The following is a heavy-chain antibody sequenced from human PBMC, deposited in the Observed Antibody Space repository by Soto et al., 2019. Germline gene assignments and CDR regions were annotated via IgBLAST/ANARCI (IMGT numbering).Heavy chain of an antibody. Sequence: GGSLILSCAASGFTFISHSMNWVRQAPGKGLEWVSSISSSSSYIYYADSVKGRFTISRDNAKNLVYLQMNSLRAEDTAVYYCARLDRGSLDYWGRGTLVTVSS. CDR1: GFTFISHS. CDR3: ARLDRGSLDY. J-gene: IGHJ4*02. CDR2: ISSSSSYI. D-gene: IGHD6-25*01. V-gene: IGHV3-21*01.